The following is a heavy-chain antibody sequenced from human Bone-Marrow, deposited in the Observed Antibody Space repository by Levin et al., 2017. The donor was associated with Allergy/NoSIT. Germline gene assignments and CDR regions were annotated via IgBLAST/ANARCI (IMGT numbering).Heavy chain of an antibody. V-gene: IGHV3-30*18. J-gene: IGHJ5*02. CDR3: ANGRWDYDYVWATMES. CDR1: GFTFSNYG. CDR2: ISFDGSHK. D-gene: IGHD3-16*01. Sequence: SCVASGFTFSNYGMHWVRQAPGKGLEWVAVISFDGSHKYYADSVQGRFTISRDDSKNTLSLQMNSLRTEDTAVHYCANGRWDYDYVWATMESWGQGTLVAVSS.